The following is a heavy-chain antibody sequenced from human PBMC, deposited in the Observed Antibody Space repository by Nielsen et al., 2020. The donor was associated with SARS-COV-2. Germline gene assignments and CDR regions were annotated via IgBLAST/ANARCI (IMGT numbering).Heavy chain of an antibody. J-gene: IGHJ1*01. D-gene: IGHD6-6*01. Sequence: RQAPGKGLEWIGSIYYSGSTYYNPSLKSRVTISVDTSKNQFSLKLSSVIAADTAVYYCARVGNSIAARGYFQHWGQGTLVTVSS. CDR2: IYYSGST. V-gene: IGHV4-39*07. CDR3: ARVGNSIAARGYFQH.